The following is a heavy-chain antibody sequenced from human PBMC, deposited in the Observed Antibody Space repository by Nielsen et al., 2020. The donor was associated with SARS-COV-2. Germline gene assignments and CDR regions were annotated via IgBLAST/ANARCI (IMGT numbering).Heavy chain of an antibody. J-gene: IGHJ5*02. CDR3: ARGAGYSGP. D-gene: IGHD5-12*01. Sequence: SETLSLTCTVSGGSISSYYWSWIRQPPGKGLEWIGEINHSGSTNYNPSLKSRVTISVDTSKNQFSLKLSSVTAADTAVYYCARGAGYSGPWGQGTLVTVSS. CDR2: INHSGST. V-gene: IGHV4-34*01. CDR1: GGSISSYY.